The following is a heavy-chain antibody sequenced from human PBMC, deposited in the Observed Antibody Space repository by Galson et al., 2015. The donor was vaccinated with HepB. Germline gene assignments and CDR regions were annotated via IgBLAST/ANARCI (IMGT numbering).Heavy chain of an antibody. CDR3: TTVGRYCVMTTCYTGFLNF. V-gene: IGHV3-15*01. CDR2: IKSKPDGGTA. Sequence: SLRLSCAGSGFTFSHAWVTWVRQAPGKGLEWVGRIKSKPDGGTADYAAPVKDRFTISRDDSTNTMSLQMDSLTSEDTAVYYCTTVGRYCVMTTCYTGFLNFWGPGTLVTVSS. J-gene: IGHJ4*02. CDR1: GFTFSHAW. D-gene: IGHD2-2*02.